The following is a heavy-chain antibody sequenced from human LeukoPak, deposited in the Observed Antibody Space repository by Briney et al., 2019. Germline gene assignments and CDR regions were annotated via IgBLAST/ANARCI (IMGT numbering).Heavy chain of an antibody. CDR1: GESFSGYF. Sequence: PSETLSLTCAVYGESFSGYFWNWIRQPPGKGLEWIGEINHSGSTSNHNPSLKSRVTMSVDTSKNQFSLKLSSVTAADTAVYYCARKSGYARDYWGQGTLVTVSS. CDR2: INHSGSTS. D-gene: IGHD5-12*01. J-gene: IGHJ4*02. CDR3: ARKSGYARDY. V-gene: IGHV4-34*01.